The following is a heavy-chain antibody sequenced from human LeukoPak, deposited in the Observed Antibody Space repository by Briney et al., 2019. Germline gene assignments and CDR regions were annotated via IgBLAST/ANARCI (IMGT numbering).Heavy chain of an antibody. CDR1: GFTFSSYS. Sequence: GGSLRLSCAASGFTFSSYSMNWVRQAPGKGLEWVSSISSSSSYIYYADSVKGRFTISRDNAKNSLYLQMNSLRAEDTAVYYCARASRSSDVLVDFDYWGQGTLVTVSS. CDR2: ISSSSSYI. J-gene: IGHJ4*02. V-gene: IGHV3-21*01. CDR3: ARASRSSDVLVDFDY. D-gene: IGHD6-6*01.